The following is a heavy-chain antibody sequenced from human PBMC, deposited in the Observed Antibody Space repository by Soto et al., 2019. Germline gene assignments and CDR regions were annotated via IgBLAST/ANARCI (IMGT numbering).Heavy chain of an antibody. CDR2: ISGSGGST. D-gene: IGHD4-17*01. J-gene: IGHJ5*02. CDR3: AKDPVSYIYGDYVPNWFDP. Sequence: EVQLLESGGGLVQPGGSLRLSCAASGFTFSSYAMSWVRQAPGKGLEWVSAISGSGGSTYYADSVKGRFTISRDNSKNTLYLQMNSLRAEDTAVYYCAKDPVSYIYGDYVPNWFDPWGQGTLVTVSS. CDR1: GFTFSSYA. V-gene: IGHV3-23*01.